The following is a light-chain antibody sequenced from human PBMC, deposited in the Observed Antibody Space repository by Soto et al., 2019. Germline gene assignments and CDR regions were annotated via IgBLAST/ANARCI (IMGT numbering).Light chain of an antibody. Sequence: QSALTQPPSASGSPGQSVTISCTGTSSDVGGYNYVSWYQQHPGKAPKLMIYEVSKRPSGVPDRFSGSKSGNTASLTVSGLQAEDEADYYCSSYAGRVVFGGGTPLTV. J-gene: IGLJ2*01. CDR2: EVS. CDR1: SSDVGGYNY. V-gene: IGLV2-8*01. CDR3: SSYAGRVV.